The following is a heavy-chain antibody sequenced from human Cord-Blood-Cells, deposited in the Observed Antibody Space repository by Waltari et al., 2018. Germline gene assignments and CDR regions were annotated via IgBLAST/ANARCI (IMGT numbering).Heavy chain of an antibody. V-gene: IGHV1-69*06. J-gene: IGHJ5*02. CDR3: AREAPLCGGDCYPNWFDP. D-gene: IGHD2-21*01. Sequence: QVQLVQSGAEVKKPGSSVKVSCKASGGTFSSYAISWVRQAPGQGLEWMGGIIPIFGTANYAQEFQGRVTITADKSTSTAYMELSSLRSEDTAVYYCAREAPLCGGDCYPNWFDPWGQGTLVTVSS. CDR2: IIPIFGTA. CDR1: GGTFSSYA.